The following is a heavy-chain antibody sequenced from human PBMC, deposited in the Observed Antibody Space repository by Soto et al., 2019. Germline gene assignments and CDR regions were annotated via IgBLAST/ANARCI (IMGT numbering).Heavy chain of an antibody. CDR2: IYSGGST. CDR1: GFTVSSNY. Sequence: GGSLRLSCAASGFTVSSNYMSWVRQAPGKGLEWVSVIYSGGSTYYADSVKGRFTISRDNSKNTLYLQMNSLRAEDTAVYYCERGVKTYSRWDYWGQGTLVTVSS. D-gene: IGHD6-13*01. CDR3: ERGVKTYSRWDY. V-gene: IGHV3-53*01. J-gene: IGHJ4*02.